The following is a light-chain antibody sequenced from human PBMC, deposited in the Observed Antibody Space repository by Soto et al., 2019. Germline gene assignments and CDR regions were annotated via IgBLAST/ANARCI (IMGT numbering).Light chain of an antibody. CDR3: HEYDCSPLST. Sequence: EIVLTQSPGTLSLSPGERATLSCRASQSVSSSYLAWYQQKPGQAPRLLIYGASSRATGIPDRFSGSGSGSAGTLTISSMELEDYAVYYCHEYDCSPLSTFGPGTKVDIK. J-gene: IGKJ3*01. CDR1: QSVSSSY. CDR2: GAS. V-gene: IGKV3-20*01.